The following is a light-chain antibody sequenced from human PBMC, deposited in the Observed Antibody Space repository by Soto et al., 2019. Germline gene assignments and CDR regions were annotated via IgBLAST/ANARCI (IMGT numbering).Light chain of an antibody. CDR3: CSYAGSSTL. V-gene: IGLV2-23*02. Sequence: QSALTQPASVSGSPGQSITISCTGTSSDVGSYNLVSWYQQHPGKAPKLMIYEVSKRPSGVSNRFSGSKSGNTASLTISGLQAEDEADYYCCSYAGSSTLFGRGTKLTVL. CDR1: SSDVGSYNL. CDR2: EVS. J-gene: IGLJ2*01.